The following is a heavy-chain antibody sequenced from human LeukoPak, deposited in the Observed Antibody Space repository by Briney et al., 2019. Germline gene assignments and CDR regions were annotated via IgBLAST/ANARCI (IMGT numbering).Heavy chain of an antibody. J-gene: IGHJ6*03. Sequence: GGSLRLSCAASGFTFGTYSMNWVRQAPGKGLEWVSSISSSSSYIYYTDSVKGRFTISRDNAKNSLYLQMNSLGAGDTAVYYCARGRGDCSGGNCPFSSYMDVWGKGTTVTVS. V-gene: IGHV3-21*01. D-gene: IGHD2-15*01. CDR1: GFTFGTYS. CDR3: ARGRGDCSGGNCPFSSYMDV. CDR2: ISSSSSYI.